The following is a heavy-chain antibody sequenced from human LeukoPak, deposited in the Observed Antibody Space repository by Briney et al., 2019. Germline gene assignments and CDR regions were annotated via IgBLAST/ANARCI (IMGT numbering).Heavy chain of an antibody. CDR3: ARQWYEDTAMVDY. J-gene: IGHJ4*02. V-gene: IGHV5-51*01. D-gene: IGHD5-18*01. CDR2: IYPGDSDT. CDR1: GYSFTSYW. Sequence: GESLKISCEGSGYSFTSYWIAWVRQMPGKGLEWMGIIYPGDSDTRYSPSFQGQVTISADKSISTAYLQWRSLKVSDTAMYYCARQWYEDTAMVDYWGQGTLVTVSS.